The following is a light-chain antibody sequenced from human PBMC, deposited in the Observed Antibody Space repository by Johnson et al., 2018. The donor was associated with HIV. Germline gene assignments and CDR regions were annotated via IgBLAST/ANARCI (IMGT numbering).Light chain of an antibody. J-gene: IGLJ1*01. CDR1: SSNIGNNY. V-gene: IGLV1-51*01. CDR2: DNK. CDR3: GSWDSSLSAYV. Sequence: QPVLTQPPSMSAAPGQKVTISCSGSSSNIGNNYVSWYQQLPGTAPKLLIYDNKKRPSGIPDRFSGSKSGPAATLGITGLPTGDEADYYCGSWDSSLSAYVFGTGTKVTVL.